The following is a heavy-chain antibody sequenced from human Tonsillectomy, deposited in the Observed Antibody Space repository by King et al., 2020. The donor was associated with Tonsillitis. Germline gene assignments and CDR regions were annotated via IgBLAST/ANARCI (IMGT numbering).Heavy chain of an antibody. Sequence: VQLVEAGGGVVQPGTSLRISCEASGFSFRDYTMHWVRQAPGKGLEWVSRILYDGRNKFGDSVKGRFTISRDNSKNTLYLQMNSLRPEDTAVYYCARDHNSGTFDHWGQGTLVTVSS. J-gene: IGHJ4*02. V-gene: IGHV3-30*03. CDR1: GFSFRDYT. D-gene: IGHD6-19*01. CDR3: ARDHNSGTFDH. CDR2: ILYDGRNK.